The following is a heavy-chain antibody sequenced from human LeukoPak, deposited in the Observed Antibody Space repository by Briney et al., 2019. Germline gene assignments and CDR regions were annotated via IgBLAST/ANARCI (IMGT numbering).Heavy chain of an antibody. D-gene: IGHD6-13*01. V-gene: IGHV3-21*01. J-gene: IGHJ5*02. CDR1: GFTFSSYS. Sequence: GGSLGLSCAASGFTFSSYSMNWVRQAPGKGLEWVSSISSSSSYIYYADSVKGRFTISRDNAKNSLYLQMNSLRAEDTAVYYCARGGIAAAGPGVPWGQGTLVTVSS. CDR2: ISSSSSYI. CDR3: ARGGIAAAGPGVP.